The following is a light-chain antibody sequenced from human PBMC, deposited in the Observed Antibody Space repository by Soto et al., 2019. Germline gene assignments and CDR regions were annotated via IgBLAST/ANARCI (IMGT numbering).Light chain of an antibody. CDR2: DAS. J-gene: IGKJ4*01. Sequence: EIWWTQPPATLFLSPGKRATLSCRPGKIFRTYLPCYQQKPGRAPRLLIYDASSRATGIPARFSGSGSGTDFTLTISSLEPEDFAVYYCQQRSNWPSTFGGGTKVEIK. V-gene: IGKV3-11*01. CDR3: QQRSNWPST. CDR1: KIFRTY.